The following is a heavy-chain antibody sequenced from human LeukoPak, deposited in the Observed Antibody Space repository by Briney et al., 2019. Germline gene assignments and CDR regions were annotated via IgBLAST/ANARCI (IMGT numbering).Heavy chain of an antibody. J-gene: IGHJ4*02. CDR2: ISGSGGTT. CDR1: GLTFNNHA. D-gene: IGHD2-15*01. V-gene: IGHV3-23*01. CDR3: AKGRGYCTGGSCYSDY. Sequence: PGGSLRLSCAASGLTFNNHAMSWVRQPPGKGLEWVSSISGSGGTTYYADSVKGRFTISRDNSKNTLYLQMNSLRVEDTAIYYCAKGRGYCTGGSCYSDYWGQGTLVTVSS.